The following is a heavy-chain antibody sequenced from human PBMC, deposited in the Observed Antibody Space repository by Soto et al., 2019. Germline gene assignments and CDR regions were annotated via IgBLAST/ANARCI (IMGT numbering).Heavy chain of an antibody. CDR3: ARGSRTIFGVVIPNYYYYGMDV. CDR2: IIPIFGTA. D-gene: IGHD3-3*01. CDR1: GGTFSSYA. J-gene: IGHJ6*02. Sequence: QVQLVQSGAEVKKPGSSVKVSCKASGGTFSSYAISWVRQAPGQGLEWMGGIIPIFGTANYAQKFQGRVTITADESTNTAYMELSSLRSEATAVYYCARGSRTIFGVVIPNYYYYGMDVWGQGTTVTVSS. V-gene: IGHV1-69*01.